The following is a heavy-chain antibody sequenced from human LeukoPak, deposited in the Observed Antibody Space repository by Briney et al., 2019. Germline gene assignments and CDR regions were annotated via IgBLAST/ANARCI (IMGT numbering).Heavy chain of an antibody. CDR3: AGRTSPWSSPFHLDYYMDV. J-gene: IGHJ6*03. V-gene: IGHV1-2*02. CDR2: INPNSGGT. D-gene: IGHD2/OR15-2a*01. Sequence: GASVKVSCKASGYTFTGYYMHWVRQAPGQGLEWMGWINPNSGGTNYAQKFQGRVTMTRDTSISTAYMELSRLRSDDTAVYYCAGRTSPWSSPFHLDYYMDVWGKGTTVTVSS. CDR1: GYTFTGYY.